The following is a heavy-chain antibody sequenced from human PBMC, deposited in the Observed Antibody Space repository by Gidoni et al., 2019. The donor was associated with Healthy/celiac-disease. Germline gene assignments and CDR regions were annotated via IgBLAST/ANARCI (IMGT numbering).Heavy chain of an antibody. CDR3: AKVFLRYSGSVYFFDY. CDR1: GFTFSSYG. CDR2: ISYDGSNK. Sequence: QVQLVESGGGVVQPGRSLRLSCAASGFTFSSYGMHWVRQAPGKGLDWVAVISYDGSNKYYADSVKGRFTISRDNSKNTLYLQMNSLRAEDTAVYYCAKVFLRYSGSVYFFDYWGQGTLVTVSS. V-gene: IGHV3-30*18. D-gene: IGHD1-26*01. J-gene: IGHJ4*02.